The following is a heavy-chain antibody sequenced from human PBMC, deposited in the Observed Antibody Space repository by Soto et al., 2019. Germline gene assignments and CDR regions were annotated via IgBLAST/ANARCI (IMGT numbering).Heavy chain of an antibody. V-gene: IGHV4-31*03. CDR1: GGSISSGGYY. CDR3: ASDSGYDLGGFDY. Sequence: SETLSLTCTASGGSISSGGYYWSWMRQHPGKGLEWIGYIYYSGSTYYNPSLKSRVTISVDTSKNQFSLKLSSVTAADTAVYYCASDSGYDLGGFDYWGQGTLVTVSS. J-gene: IGHJ4*02. CDR2: IYYSGST. D-gene: IGHD5-12*01.